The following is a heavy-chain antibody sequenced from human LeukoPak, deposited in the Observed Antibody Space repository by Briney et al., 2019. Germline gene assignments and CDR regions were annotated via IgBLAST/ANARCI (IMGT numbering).Heavy chain of an antibody. Sequence: SETLSLTCAVYGGSFSGYYWSWVRQPPGKGLEWIGEINHSGNTNYNPSLKSRVTISVDTSKNQFSLKLSSVTAADTAVYYSARDCSSSSCYLDYWSQGTLVTVSS. CDR3: ARDCSSSSCYLDY. CDR2: INHSGNT. V-gene: IGHV4-34*01. J-gene: IGHJ4*02. CDR1: GGSFSGYY. D-gene: IGHD2-2*01.